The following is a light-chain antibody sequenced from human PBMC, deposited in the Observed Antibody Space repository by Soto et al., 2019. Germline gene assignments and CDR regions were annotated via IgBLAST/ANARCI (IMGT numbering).Light chain of an antibody. Sequence: DIQMTQSPSTLSASVGDRVTITCRASQSISSWLAWYQQKPGKAPNLLIYDASSLESGVPSRFSGSGSGTDFTLTISSLQPDDFATYYCQQYNSYSAFGQGTKVDIK. CDR2: DAS. CDR3: QQYNSYSA. V-gene: IGKV1-5*01. CDR1: QSISSW. J-gene: IGKJ1*01.